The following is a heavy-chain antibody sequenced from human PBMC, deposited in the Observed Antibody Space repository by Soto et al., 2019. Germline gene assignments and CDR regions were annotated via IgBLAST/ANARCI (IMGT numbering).Heavy chain of an antibody. Sequence: EVQLVESGGGLVQPGGSLRLSCAASGFTFSNYWMAWVRQAPGKGLEWVANIDQDGGEKYYVDSVKGRFTISRDNVKNSLYLHMNSLRAEDTAVYYCARGGNCFDPWGQGTLVTVSS. CDR1: GFTFSNYW. D-gene: IGHD2-21*01. V-gene: IGHV3-7*05. CDR2: IDQDGGEK. J-gene: IGHJ5*02. CDR3: ARGGNCFDP.